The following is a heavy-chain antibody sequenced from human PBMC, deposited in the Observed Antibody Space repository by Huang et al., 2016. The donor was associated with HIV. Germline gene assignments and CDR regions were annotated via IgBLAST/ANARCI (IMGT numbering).Heavy chain of an antibody. CDR1: GFTFSSYS. V-gene: IGHV3-21*01. D-gene: IGHD3-3*01. CDR3: ARAVPTPNRFGVGGFDY. J-gene: IGHJ4*02. CDR2: ISSSSSYI. Sequence: EVQLVESGGGLVKPGGSLRLSCAASGFTFSSYSMNWVRQGPGKGLGWVSSISSSSSYIYYADSVKGRFTIARDNAKNSLYLQMNSLRAEDTAVYYCARAVPTPNRFGVGGFDYWGQGTLVTVSS.